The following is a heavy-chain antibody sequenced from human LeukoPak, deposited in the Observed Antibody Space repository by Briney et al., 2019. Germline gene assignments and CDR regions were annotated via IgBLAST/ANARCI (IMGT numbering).Heavy chain of an antibody. J-gene: IGHJ4*02. CDR2: INHSGST. V-gene: IGHV4-34*01. CDR3: ARAIAALDY. D-gene: IGHD6-6*01. Sequence: SETLSLTCAVYGGSFSGYYWSWIRQPPGKGLEWVGEINHSGSTNYNPSLKSRVTISVDTSKNQFSLKLSSVTAADTAVYYCARAIAALDYWGQGTLVTVSS. CDR1: GGSFSGYY.